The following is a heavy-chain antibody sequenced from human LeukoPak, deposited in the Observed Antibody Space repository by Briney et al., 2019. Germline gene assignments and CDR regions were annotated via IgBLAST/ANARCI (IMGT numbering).Heavy chain of an antibody. Sequence: PGGSLRLSCAASGFTFDEHDMYWVRQVPGKGLEWVCLISKGGGNKHYADSVKGRFSISRDNNRNSLSLQMNSLRSEDTALYFCAKRSGAPNNFDYWGQGALVTVSS. CDR3: AKRSGAPNNFDY. CDR1: GFTFDEHD. J-gene: IGHJ4*02. D-gene: IGHD1-1*01. CDR2: ISKGGGNK. V-gene: IGHV3-43*02.